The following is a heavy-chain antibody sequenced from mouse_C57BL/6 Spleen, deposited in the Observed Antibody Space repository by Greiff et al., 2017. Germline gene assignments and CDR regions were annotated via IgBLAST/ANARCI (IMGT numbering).Heavy chain of an antibody. Sequence: EVKLVESGGGLVQPGESLTLSCESNEYEFPSHDMSWFRPTPEKRLALVAAINSDGGSPYYPDTMERRFIISRDNTKKTLYLQMSSLRSEDTTWYYCARRPGSSSYWYFDVWGTGTTVTVSS. D-gene: IGHD1-1*01. CDR3: ARRPGSSSYWYFDV. CDR1: EYEFPSHD. CDR2: INSDGGSP. J-gene: IGHJ1*03. V-gene: IGHV5-2*03.